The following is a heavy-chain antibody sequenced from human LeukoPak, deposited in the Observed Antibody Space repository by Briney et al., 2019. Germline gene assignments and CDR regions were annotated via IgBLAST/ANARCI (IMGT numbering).Heavy chain of an antibody. J-gene: IGHJ5*02. D-gene: IGHD3-9*01. V-gene: IGHV4-34*01. CDR1: GGSFSGYY. Sequence: SETLSLTCAAYGGSFSGYYWSWIRQPPGKGLEWIGESNHSGSTNYNPSLTSRVTISVDTSKNQFSLKLSSVTAADTVLYFHAGDGIRDSGWFDPWGQGTLVTVSS. CDR2: SNHSGST. CDR3: AGDGIRDSGWFDP.